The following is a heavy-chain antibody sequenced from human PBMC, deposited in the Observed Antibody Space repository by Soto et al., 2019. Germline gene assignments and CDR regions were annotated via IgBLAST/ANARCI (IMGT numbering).Heavy chain of an antibody. D-gene: IGHD1-20*01. CDR1: GGSISSFY. V-gene: IGHV4-4*07. CDR3: ARAVTYNWNYFDY. Sequence: PSETLSLTCSVSGGSISSFYWGWIRQPAGKGLEWIGRVHATGSTNYNPSLKSRVIMSLDTSENQISMNLTSVTAADTAVYYCARAVTYNWNYFDYWGQGALVTVSS. CDR2: VHATGST. J-gene: IGHJ4*02.